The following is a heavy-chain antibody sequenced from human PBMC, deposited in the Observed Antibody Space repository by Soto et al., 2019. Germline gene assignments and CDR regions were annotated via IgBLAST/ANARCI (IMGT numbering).Heavy chain of an antibody. CDR1: GGSISSGGYY. CDR3: ARAYCGGDCYSSTWWYFDL. Sequence: QVQLQESGPGLVKPSQTLSLTCTVSGGSISSGGYYWSWIRQHPGKGLEWIGYIYYSGSTYYNPSLKSRVTISVDTSKNQCSLKLSSVTAADTAVYYCARAYCGGDCYSSTWWYFDLWGRGTLVTVSS. CDR2: IYYSGST. D-gene: IGHD2-21*02. J-gene: IGHJ2*01. V-gene: IGHV4-31*03.